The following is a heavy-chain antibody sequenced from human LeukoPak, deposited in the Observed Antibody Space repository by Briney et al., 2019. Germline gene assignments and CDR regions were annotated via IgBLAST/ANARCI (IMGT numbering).Heavy chain of an antibody. Sequence: TGGSLRLSCAASGFTVSSNYMSWVRQAPGKGLEWVSVIYSGGSTYYADSVKGRFTISRDNSKNTLYLQMNSLRAEDTAVYYCARSVNGWHYGMDVWGQGTTVTVSS. V-gene: IGHV3-53*01. D-gene: IGHD6-19*01. CDR3: ARSVNGWHYGMDV. J-gene: IGHJ6*02. CDR1: GFTVSSNY. CDR2: IYSGGST.